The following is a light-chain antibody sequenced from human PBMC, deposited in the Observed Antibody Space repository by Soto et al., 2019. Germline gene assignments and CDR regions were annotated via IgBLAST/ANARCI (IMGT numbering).Light chain of an antibody. Sequence: EIVFTQSPGTLTLSPGERATLSCRASQSVSSSYLAWYQQKPGQAPRLLIYGASSRATGIPDRFSGSGSGTDFTLTISRLEPEDFAVYYCQQYGSSPPATFGGGTMVDI. CDR1: QSVSSSY. J-gene: IGKJ4*01. CDR2: GAS. CDR3: QQYGSSPPAT. V-gene: IGKV3-20*01.